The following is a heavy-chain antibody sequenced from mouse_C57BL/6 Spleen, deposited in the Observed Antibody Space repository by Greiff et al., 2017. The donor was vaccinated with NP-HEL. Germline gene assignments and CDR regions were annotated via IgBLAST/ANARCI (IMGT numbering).Heavy chain of an antibody. Sequence: EVKLMESGGGLVQPGGSLSLSCAASGFTFTDYYMSWVRQPPGKALEWLGFIRNKANGYTTEYSASVKGRFTISRDNSQSILYLQMNALRAEDSATYYCARYYGNYADWYFDVWGTGTTVTVSS. CDR2: IRNKANGYTT. V-gene: IGHV7-3*01. J-gene: IGHJ1*03. CDR1: GFTFTDYY. CDR3: ARYYGNYADWYFDV. D-gene: IGHD2-1*01.